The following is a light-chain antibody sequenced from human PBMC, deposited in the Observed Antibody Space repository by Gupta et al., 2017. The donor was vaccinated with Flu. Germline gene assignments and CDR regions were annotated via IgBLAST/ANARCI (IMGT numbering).Light chain of an antibody. CDR1: QNINSW. V-gene: IGKV1-5*03. Sequence: DTQMTQSPSTLSASVGDRVTITCRASQNINSWLAWYQQKPGKAPKLLIYKASSLESGVPSRFSGSGSGTEFTLTINSLQPDDFATYYCQQYNSYLTFGQGTKVEVK. CDR3: QQYNSYLT. CDR2: KAS. J-gene: IGKJ1*01.